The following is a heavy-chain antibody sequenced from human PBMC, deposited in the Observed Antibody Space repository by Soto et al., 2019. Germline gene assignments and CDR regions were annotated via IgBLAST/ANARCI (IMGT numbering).Heavy chain of an antibody. CDR3: ARGGVVGVAGSAAFDM. J-gene: IGHJ3*02. V-gene: IGHV1-2*07. D-gene: IGHD3-3*01. Sequence: QLHLVQSGAVVKKPVSSVTVSCSASGYPVTAYYMHWVRQTPGRGLEWMGGINPATGAAKYTRTCQGRATLSRETSTSTVFIELSGLTCGDTAVFFSARGGVVGVAGSAAFDMWGQGTLVTVSS. CDR1: GYPVTAYY. CDR2: INPATGAA.